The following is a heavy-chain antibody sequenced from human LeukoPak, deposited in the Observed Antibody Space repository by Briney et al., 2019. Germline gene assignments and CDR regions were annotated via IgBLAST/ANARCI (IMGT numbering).Heavy chain of an antibody. D-gene: IGHD2-21*02. J-gene: IGHJ4*02. CDR3: AREDIVVVTATFDY. Sequence: ASVKVSCKASGYTFTGYYMHWVRQAPGQGLKWMGWINPNSGGTNYAQKFQGRVTMTRDTSISTAYMELSRLRSDDTAVYYCAREDIVVVTATFDYWGQGTLVTVSS. CDR2: INPNSGGT. V-gene: IGHV1-2*02. CDR1: GYTFTGYY.